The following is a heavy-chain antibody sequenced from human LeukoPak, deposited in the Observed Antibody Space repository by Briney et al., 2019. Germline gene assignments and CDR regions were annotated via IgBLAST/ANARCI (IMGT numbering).Heavy chain of an antibody. V-gene: IGHV4-39*07. D-gene: IGHD3-22*01. CDR1: GGSISSSSYY. CDR2: IYYSGST. Sequence: SETLSLTCTVSGGSISSSSYYWGWIRQPPGKGLEWIGSIYYSGSTYYNPSLKSRVTISVDTSKNQFSLKLSSVTAADTAVYYCARTSSGYYGDAFDYWGQGTLVTVSS. CDR3: ARTSSGYYGDAFDY. J-gene: IGHJ4*02.